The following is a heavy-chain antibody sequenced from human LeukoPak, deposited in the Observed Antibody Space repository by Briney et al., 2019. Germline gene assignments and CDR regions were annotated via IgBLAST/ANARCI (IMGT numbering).Heavy chain of an antibody. CDR1: GFTFSSYG. J-gene: IGHJ4*02. Sequence: GGSLRLSCAASGFTFSSYGMHWVRQAPGKGLEWVAFIRYDESNKYYADSVKGRFTISRDNSKNTLYPQMNSLRAENTAVYYCAKGYSGSYPNWGQGTLVTVSS. V-gene: IGHV3-30*02. CDR3: AKGYSGSYPN. CDR2: IRYDESNK. D-gene: IGHD1-26*01.